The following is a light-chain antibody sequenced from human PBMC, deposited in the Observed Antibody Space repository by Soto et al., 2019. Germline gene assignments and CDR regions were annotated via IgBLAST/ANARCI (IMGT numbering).Light chain of an antibody. Sequence: VLTQSPLSLPVTPGEPASISCRSSQSLLNSTGYNYLDWYLQKPGQSPQVLIYLGSNRVSGVPDRFSGSGSGTDFTLKISRVEADDVGIYYCMQGTATPLTFGGGTKVE. V-gene: IGKV2-28*01. J-gene: IGKJ4*01. CDR1: QSLLNSTGYNY. CDR3: MQGTATPLT. CDR2: LGS.